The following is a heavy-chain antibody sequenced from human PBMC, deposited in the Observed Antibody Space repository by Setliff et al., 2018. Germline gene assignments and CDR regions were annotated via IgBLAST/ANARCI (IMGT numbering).Heavy chain of an antibody. CDR1: GGSLSSSSYY. Sequence: LSLTCTVSGGSLSSSSYYWGWIRQPPGKGLEWIGSIYYSGSTYYNPSLKSRVTISVDTSKNQFSLKLSSVTAADTAVYYCARRTECYNFWSGYYDYWGQGTLVTVSS. V-gene: IGHV4-39*07. D-gene: IGHD3-3*01. CDR3: ARRTECYNFWSGYYDY. J-gene: IGHJ4*02. CDR2: IYYSGST.